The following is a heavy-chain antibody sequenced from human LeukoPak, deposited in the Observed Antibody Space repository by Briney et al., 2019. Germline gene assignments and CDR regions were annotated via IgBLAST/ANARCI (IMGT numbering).Heavy chain of an antibody. CDR2: INYSGTT. CDR3: ARGPVGSSGWFFDY. J-gene: IGHJ4*02. D-gene: IGHD6-19*01. CDR1: GGSISSNTYY. Sequence: SGTLSLTCTVSGGSISSNTYYWGWIRQPPRKGLEWIGSINYSGTTYYNPSLKSRVTISVDTSKNQFSLNLNSATAADTAVYYCARGPVGSSGWFFDYWGQGNLVTVSS. V-gene: IGHV4-39*07.